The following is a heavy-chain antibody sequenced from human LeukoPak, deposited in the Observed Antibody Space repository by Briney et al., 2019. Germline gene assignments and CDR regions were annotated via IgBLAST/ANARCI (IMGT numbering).Heavy chain of an antibody. J-gene: IGHJ4*02. D-gene: IGHD3-3*02. CDR3: SKDGYSIFPSYYFDC. Sequence: GGSLRLSCAASGFTFDDYTMHWVRHAPGKGLEWVSLISWDGGSTYYADSVKGRFTVSRDNSKNSLYLQMNSLRTEDTALYYCSKDGYSIFPSYYFDCWGQGTLVTVSS. CDR1: GFTFDDYT. CDR2: ISWDGGST. V-gene: IGHV3-43*01.